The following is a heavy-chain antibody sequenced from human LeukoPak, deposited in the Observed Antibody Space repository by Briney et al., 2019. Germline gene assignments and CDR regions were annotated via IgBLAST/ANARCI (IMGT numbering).Heavy chain of an antibody. J-gene: IGHJ4*02. CDR3: ARAASSGYFPY. CDR2: IIPIFGTA. Sequence: ASVKVSCKASGGTFSSYAISWVRQAPGQGLEWMGGIIPIFGTANYAQKFQGRVTMTRDTSTSTVYMELSSLRSEDTAVYYCARAASSGYFPYWGQGTLVTVSS. V-gene: IGHV1-69*05. CDR1: GGTFSSYA. D-gene: IGHD3-22*01.